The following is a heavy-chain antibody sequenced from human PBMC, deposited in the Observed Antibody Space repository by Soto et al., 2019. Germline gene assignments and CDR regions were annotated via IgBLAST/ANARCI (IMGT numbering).Heavy chain of an antibody. CDR3: ARAGRQQLVRVNYYFDY. D-gene: IGHD6-13*01. J-gene: IGHJ4*02. CDR2: ISYDGSNK. Sequence: GSLRLSFAASGFTFSSYAMHWVRQAPGKGLEWVAVISYDGSNKYYADSVKGRFTISRDNSKNTLYLQMNSLRAEDTAVYYCARAGRQQLVRVNYYFDYWGQGTLVTVSS. V-gene: IGHV3-30-3*01. CDR1: GFTFSSYA.